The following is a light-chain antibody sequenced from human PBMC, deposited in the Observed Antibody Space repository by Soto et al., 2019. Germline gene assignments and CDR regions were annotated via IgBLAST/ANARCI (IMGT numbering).Light chain of an antibody. V-gene: IGLV7-46*01. CDR2: DTS. CDR3: LLSYSCARPV. CDR1: TGAVTSGHY. J-gene: IGLJ3*02. Sequence: QAVVTQEPSLTVSPGGTVTLTCGSSTGAVTSGHYPYWFQQKPGQAPRTLIYDTSNKHSWTPARFSGSLLGGKAALTLSGAQPEDEAEYYCLLSYSCARPVFGGGTKLTVL.